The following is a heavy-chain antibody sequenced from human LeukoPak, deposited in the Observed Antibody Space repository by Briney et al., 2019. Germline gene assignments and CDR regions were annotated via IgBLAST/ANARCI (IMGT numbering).Heavy chain of an antibody. CDR1: GFTFSSYA. D-gene: IGHD3-10*01. V-gene: IGHV3-23*01. J-gene: IGHJ4*02. CDR3: AKDRQSSYRSGSYYAIDY. CDR2: ISGSGDST. Sequence: PGGSLRLSCAASGFTFSSYAMSWVRQAPGKGLEWVSAISGSGDSTYYADSVKGRFTISRDNSKNTLYLQMNTLRAEDTAVYYCAKDRQSSYRSGSYYAIDYWGQGTLVTVSS.